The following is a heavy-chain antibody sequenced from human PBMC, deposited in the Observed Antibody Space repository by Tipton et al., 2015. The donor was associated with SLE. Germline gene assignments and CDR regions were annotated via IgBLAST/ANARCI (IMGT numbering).Heavy chain of an antibody. D-gene: IGHD3-3*01. CDR1: GFSFKSYW. J-gene: IGHJ4*02. CDR2: IRQEGTEI. V-gene: IGHV3-7*01. CDR3: ATEKGYYDFWSGYYGGGYFDY. Sequence: SLRLSCAASGFSFKSYWMSWVRQTPERGLEWVACIRQEGTEIYYADSVKGRFTISRDNIKKSLSLQMNDLRVEDTAVYYCATEKGYYDFWSGYYGGGYFDYWGQGALVTVSS.